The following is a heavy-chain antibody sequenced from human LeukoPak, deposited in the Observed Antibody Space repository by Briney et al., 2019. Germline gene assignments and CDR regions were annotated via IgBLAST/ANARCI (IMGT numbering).Heavy chain of an antibody. V-gene: IGHV5-51*01. CDR1: GYRFTNYW. D-gene: IGHD3-3*01. CDR3: VRLETYFDY. J-gene: IGHJ4*02. Sequence: GESLKISCKASGYRFTNYWIGWVRQMPGKGLEWMTIIYPGDSETRYSPSFQGQVTISADKSISTAYLQWSSLKASDTAMYYCVRLETYFDYWGQGTLVTVSS. CDR2: IYPGDSET.